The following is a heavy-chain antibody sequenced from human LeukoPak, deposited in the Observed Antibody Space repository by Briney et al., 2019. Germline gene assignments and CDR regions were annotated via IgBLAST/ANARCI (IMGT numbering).Heavy chain of an antibody. D-gene: IGHD3/OR15-3a*01. J-gene: IGHJ3*02. V-gene: IGHV1-18*01. CDR3: ARRFWDWLYALDI. Sequence: ASVTLTCKASGYTFRSYCFSGMRQAPGQGLEWMGWISVYNGNTKYGQRVQGRVTMTTDTSTNTAYMELRSLRSDDTAVYYCARRFWDWLYALDIWGQGTMVTVSS. CDR2: ISVYNGNT. CDR1: GYTFRSYC.